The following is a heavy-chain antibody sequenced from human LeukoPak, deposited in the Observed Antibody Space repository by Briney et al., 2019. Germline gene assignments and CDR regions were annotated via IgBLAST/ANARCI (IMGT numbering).Heavy chain of an antibody. Sequence: ASVKVSCKASEGTFSSYAISWVRQAPGQGLEWMGGIIPIFGTANYAQKFQGRVTITADESTSTAYMELSSLRSEDTAVYYCARGGDIVVVPAAMIPRYLNGDYHRAEYFQHWGQGTLVTVSS. V-gene: IGHV1-69*13. D-gene: IGHD2-2*01. CDR1: EGTFSSYA. J-gene: IGHJ1*01. CDR3: ARGGDIVVVPAAMIPRYLNGDYHRAEYFQH. CDR2: IIPIFGTA.